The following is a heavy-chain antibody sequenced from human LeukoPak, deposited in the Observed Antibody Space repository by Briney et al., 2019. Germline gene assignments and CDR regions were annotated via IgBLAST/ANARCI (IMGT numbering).Heavy chain of an antibody. Sequence: PGGSLRLSCAASGFTFSSYAMSWVRQAPGKGLVWVSRINSDGSSTSYADSVKGRFTISRDNAKNTLYLQMNSLRAEDTAVYYRARDDNDSPLFDPWGQGTLVTVSS. J-gene: IGHJ5*02. V-gene: IGHV3-74*01. CDR1: GFTFSSYA. D-gene: IGHD3-22*01. CDR3: ARDDNDSPLFDP. CDR2: INSDGSST.